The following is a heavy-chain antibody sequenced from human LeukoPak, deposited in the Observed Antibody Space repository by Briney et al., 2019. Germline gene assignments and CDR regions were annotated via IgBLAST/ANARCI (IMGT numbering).Heavy chain of an antibody. CDR1: GYTFTSYD. Sequence: ASVKVSCKASGYTFTSYDINWVRQATGQGLEWMGWMNPNSGNTGYAQKFRGRVTMTRNTSISTAYMELSSLRSEDTAVYYCARGGGSGWGSGSFFDYWGQGTLVTVSS. J-gene: IGHJ4*02. V-gene: IGHV1-8*01. CDR3: ARGGGSGWGSGSFFDY. D-gene: IGHD6-19*01. CDR2: MNPNSGNT.